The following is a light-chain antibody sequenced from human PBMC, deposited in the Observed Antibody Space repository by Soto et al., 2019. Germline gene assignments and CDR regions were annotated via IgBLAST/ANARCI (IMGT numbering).Light chain of an antibody. CDR2: GAS. CDR3: QQYGSSPPMFT. V-gene: IGKV3-20*01. J-gene: IGKJ2*01. CDR1: QSVSNN. Sequence: EIVMTQSPATLSVSPGERATVPCRASQSVSNNLAWYQQKPGQAPSLLIYGASARATGIPDSFSGSGYGTDFTLTISRLEPEDFAVYYCQQYGSSPPMFTFGQGTKLEIK.